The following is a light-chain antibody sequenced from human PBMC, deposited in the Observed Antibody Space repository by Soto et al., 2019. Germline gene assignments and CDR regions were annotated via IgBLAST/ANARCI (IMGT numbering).Light chain of an antibody. V-gene: IGLV2-14*03. CDR1: SSDLGTYNY. J-gene: IGLJ1*01. CDR2: DVR. CDR3: FSSSTQISRHV. Sequence: QSALTQPASVSGSPGQSITISCTGTSSDLGTYNYVSWYQQYPDKAPKLIIYDVRNRPSEVSDRFSGSNSGNTASLIISGLQAEDEADYYCFSSSTQISRHVLGTGTKLTVL.